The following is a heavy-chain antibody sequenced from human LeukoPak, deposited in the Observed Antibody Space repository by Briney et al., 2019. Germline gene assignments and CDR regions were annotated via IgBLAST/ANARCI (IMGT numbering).Heavy chain of an antibody. D-gene: IGHD1-26*01. CDR2: IEQDGSEK. CDR1: GFTFSNYW. CDR3: AKGVGGGTIAVSFFDY. Sequence: PGGSLRLSCAASGFTFSNYWMSWVRQAPGKGLEWVANIEQDGSEKYYVNSVKGRFTISRDNAKNSLYLQMSSLRAEDTALYYCAKGVGGGTIAVSFFDYWGQEPWSPSPQ. V-gene: IGHV3-7*03. J-gene: IGHJ4*01.